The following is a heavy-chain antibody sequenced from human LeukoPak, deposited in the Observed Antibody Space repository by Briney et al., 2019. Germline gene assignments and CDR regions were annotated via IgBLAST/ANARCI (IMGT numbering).Heavy chain of an antibody. CDR3: ARPRVDTAMALYYYGMDV. J-gene: IGHJ6*02. CDR1: GFTISSNY. D-gene: IGHD5-18*01. V-gene: IGHV3-53*04. CDR2: IYSGGST. Sequence: GGSLRLSCAASGFTISSNYMSWVRQAPGKGLEWVSVIYSGGSTYYADSVKGRFTISRHNSKNTLYLQMNSLRAEDTAVYYCARPRVDTAMALYYYGMDVWGQGTTVTVSS.